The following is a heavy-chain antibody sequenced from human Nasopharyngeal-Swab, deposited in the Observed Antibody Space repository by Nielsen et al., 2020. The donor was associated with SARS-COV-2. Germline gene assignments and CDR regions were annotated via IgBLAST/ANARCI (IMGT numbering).Heavy chain of an antibody. CDR1: GFTFDDYA. CDR2: ISWNSGSI. CDR3: AKDPNNGELLPGWFDP. J-gene: IGHJ5*02. D-gene: IGHD3-10*01. V-gene: IGHV3-9*01. Sequence: SLKISCAASGFTFDDYAMHWVRQAPGKGLEWVSGISWNSGSIGYADSVKGRFTISRGNAKNSLYLQMNSLRAEDTALYYCAKDPNNGELLPGWFDPWGQGTLVTVSS.